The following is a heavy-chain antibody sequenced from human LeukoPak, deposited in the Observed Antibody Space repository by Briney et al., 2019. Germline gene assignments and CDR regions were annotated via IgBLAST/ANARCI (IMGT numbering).Heavy chain of an antibody. D-gene: IGHD1-26*01. CDR2: ITASGDST. Sequence: GGSLRLSCAGSGFPFSSYPISWVRQPPGKGLEWVSAITASGDSTYSADSVKGRFTISRDNSRNTLFLEMSSLRAEDTAVYYCAKSATVGIKAPFDCWGQGALVTVSS. J-gene: IGHJ4*02. V-gene: IGHV3-23*01. CDR3: AKSATVGIKAPFDC. CDR1: GFPFSSYP.